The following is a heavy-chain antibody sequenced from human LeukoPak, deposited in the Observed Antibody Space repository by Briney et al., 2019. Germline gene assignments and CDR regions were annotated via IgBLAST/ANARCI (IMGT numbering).Heavy chain of an antibody. V-gene: IGHV4-38-2*01. D-gene: IGHD2-2*01. J-gene: IGHJ4*02. CDR3: ARRYQLYYFDY. CDR1: GYSISSDYY. Sequence: SETLSLTCAVSGYSISSDYYWGWIRPPPGKGLEWIWSFYHSGSTYYNPSLKSRVTISVDTSKNQFSLKVSSVTAADTAVYYCARRYQLYYFDYWGQGTLVTVSS. CDR2: FYHSGST.